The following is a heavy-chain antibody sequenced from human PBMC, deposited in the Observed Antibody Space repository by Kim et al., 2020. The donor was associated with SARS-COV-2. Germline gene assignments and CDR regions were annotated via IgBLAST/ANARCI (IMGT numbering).Heavy chain of an antibody. Sequence: AQKLQGRVTMTTDTSTSTAYMELRSLRSDDTAVYYCARQPVDTAMPTGDYWGQGTLVTVSS. CDR3: ARQPVDTAMPTGDY. V-gene: IGHV1-18*01. J-gene: IGHJ4*02. D-gene: IGHD5-18*01.